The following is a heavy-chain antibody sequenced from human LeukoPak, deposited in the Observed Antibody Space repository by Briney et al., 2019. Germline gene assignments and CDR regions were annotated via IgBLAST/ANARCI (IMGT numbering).Heavy chain of an antibody. D-gene: IGHD5-24*01. V-gene: IGHV4-59*01. Sequence: SSETLSLTCTVSGGSINNYYWSWIRQPPGKGLEWIGHIHYSGSTNYSPSLNSRVTISADTSKNQFSLKLSSVTAADTAVYYCARSRDAYNRFDHDSWGQGTLVTVSS. J-gene: IGHJ4*02. CDR3: ARSRDAYNRFDHDS. CDR2: IHYSGST. CDR1: GGSINNYY.